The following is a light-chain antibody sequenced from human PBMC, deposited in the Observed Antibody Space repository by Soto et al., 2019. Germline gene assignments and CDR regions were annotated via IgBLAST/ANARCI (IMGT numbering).Light chain of an antibody. V-gene: IGLV2-14*01. CDR2: DVS. Sequence: QSALTQPASVSGSPGQSITISCTGTSSDVGGYNYVSWYQQHPGKAPKLMIYDVSNRPSGVSNRFSGSKSGNTASLTISGPQPEAEAEDVCCSYTSSSGPSAVFGAGTQLTVL. CDR1: SSDVGGYNY. CDR3: CSYTSSSGPSAV. J-gene: IGLJ7*01.